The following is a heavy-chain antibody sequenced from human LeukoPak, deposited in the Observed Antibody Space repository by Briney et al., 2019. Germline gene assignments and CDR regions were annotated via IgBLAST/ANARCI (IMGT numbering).Heavy chain of an antibody. CDR3: AKGNTMYTAYYFDY. J-gene: IGHJ4*02. CDR2: ISGSGGST. D-gene: IGHD3-10*02. CDR1: GFPFSTYA. V-gene: IGHV3-23*01. Sequence: GGSLRLSCAASGFPFSTYAMSWVRQAPGKGLEWVSVISGSGGSTYYADSVKGRFTISRDNSKNTLYLQTNSLRAEDTAVYYCAKGNTMYTAYYFDYWGQGTLVTVSS.